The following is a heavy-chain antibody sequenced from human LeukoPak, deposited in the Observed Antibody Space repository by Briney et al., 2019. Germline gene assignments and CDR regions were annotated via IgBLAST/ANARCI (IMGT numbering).Heavy chain of an antibody. CDR1: GFTFSSYA. J-gene: IGHJ6*03. D-gene: IGHD4-17*01. Sequence: GGSLRLSCAASGFTFSSYAMHWVRQAPGKGLEYVSAISSNGGSTYYANSVKGRFTISRDNSKNTLYLQMGSLRAEDMAVYYCARNYGDHYYYYYYCMDVWGKGTTVTVSS. V-gene: IGHV3-64*01. CDR3: ARNYGDHYYYYYYCMDV. CDR2: ISSNGGST.